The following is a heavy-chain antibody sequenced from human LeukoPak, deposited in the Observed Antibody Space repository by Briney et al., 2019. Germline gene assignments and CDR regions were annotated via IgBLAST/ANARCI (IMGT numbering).Heavy chain of an antibody. J-gene: IGHJ4*02. D-gene: IGHD5-24*01. Sequence: GGPLRLSCAASGFPFSSFAMSWLPQAPGKGLEGVSAISGSGGSTYYADSVKGRFTMSRDNSKNTLYLPMNSLRAEDTAVYYCAKEEAVGRAMDYFDYWGQGNLLTVSS. CDR1: GFPFSSFA. V-gene: IGHV3-23*01. CDR2: ISGSGGST. CDR3: AKEEAVGRAMDYFDY.